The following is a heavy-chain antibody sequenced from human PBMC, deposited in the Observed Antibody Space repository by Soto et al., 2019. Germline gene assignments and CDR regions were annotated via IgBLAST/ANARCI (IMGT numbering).Heavy chain of an antibody. CDR3: ARVRDYDSGGYAGPCFDY. CDR2: IYYSGST. Sequence: PSETLSLTCSVSGGSISSSSYYWGWIRQPPGKGLEWIGSIYYSGSTYYNPSLKSRVTISIDTSKYQFSLKLSSVTAADTAVYYCARVRDYDSGGYAGPCFDYWGQGTLVTVSS. J-gene: IGHJ4*02. CDR1: GGSISSSSYY. D-gene: IGHD3-22*01. V-gene: IGHV4-39*07.